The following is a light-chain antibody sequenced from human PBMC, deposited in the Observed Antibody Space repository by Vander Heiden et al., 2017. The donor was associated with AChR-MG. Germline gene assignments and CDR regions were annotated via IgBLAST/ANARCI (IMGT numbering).Light chain of an antibody. CDR3: SSYAGSNTFV. Sequence: HSALTPSPSASGSPRQSVTISCPGTSSDVGDYNYVSWYQQHPGKAPKLMIYEVSKRPSGVPDRFSGSKSGNTASLTVSGLQAEDEADYYCSSYAGSNTFVFGTGTKVTVL. CDR1: SSDVGDYNY. J-gene: IGLJ1*01. CDR2: EVS. V-gene: IGLV2-8*01.